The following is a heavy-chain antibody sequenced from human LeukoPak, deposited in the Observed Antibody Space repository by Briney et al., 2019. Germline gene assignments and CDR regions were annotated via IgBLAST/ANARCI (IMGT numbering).Heavy chain of an antibody. CDR1: GFTFSIYA. D-gene: IGHD2-2*02. Sequence: GGSLRLSCAASGFTFSIYAMSWVRQAPGKGLEWVSTLTFSGGSTYYADSVKGRFTISRDNSKNTLYLQMDSLRAEDTAVYYCAKGRSEYAYTSDALDVWGQGTMITVSS. CDR2: LTFSGGST. J-gene: IGHJ3*01. CDR3: AKGRSEYAYTSDALDV. V-gene: IGHV3-23*01.